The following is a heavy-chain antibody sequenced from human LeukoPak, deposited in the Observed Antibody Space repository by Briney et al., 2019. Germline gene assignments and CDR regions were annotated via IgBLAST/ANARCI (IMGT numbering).Heavy chain of an antibody. Sequence: ASVKVSCKASGYIFTSYGISWVRQAPGQGLEWMGWINVYNGNTNYAQKLQGRVIMTTDTSTSTAYMELRSLRSDDTAVYYCARSVPYYYGSGRSGYYYYYMDVWGKGTTVTVSS. J-gene: IGHJ6*03. CDR3: ARSVPYYYGSGRSGYYYYYMDV. V-gene: IGHV1-18*01. CDR1: GYIFTSYG. CDR2: INVYNGNT. D-gene: IGHD3-10*01.